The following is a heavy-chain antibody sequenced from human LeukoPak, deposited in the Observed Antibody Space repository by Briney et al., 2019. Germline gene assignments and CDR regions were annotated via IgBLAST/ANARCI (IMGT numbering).Heavy chain of an antibody. CDR1: GYTLTSYY. CDR2: INPSGGST. J-gene: IGHJ4*02. Sequence: ASVKVSCKASGYTLTSYYMHWVRQAPGQGLEWMGIINPSGGSTSYAQKFQGRVTMTRDTSTSTVYMELSSLRSEDTAVYYCARAIFGVVPPDYWGQGTLVTVSS. D-gene: IGHD3-3*01. V-gene: IGHV1-46*01. CDR3: ARAIFGVVPPDY.